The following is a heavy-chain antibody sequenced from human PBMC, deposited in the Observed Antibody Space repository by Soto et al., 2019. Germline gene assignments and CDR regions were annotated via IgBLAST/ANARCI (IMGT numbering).Heavy chain of an antibody. D-gene: IGHD4-17*01. CDR2: IGAAGDT. V-gene: IGHV3-13*01. Sequence: ELQLVESGGGLVQPGGSLRLSCAGSGFILTNYDMHWVRQAPGKGLECVASIGAAGDTYYGVSVKGRFTISRENAKNSLYLQINDLRAGDTAVYFCARGGPSVTTSYFSYMDVWGKGTAVTVSS. CDR1: GFILTNYD. CDR3: ARGGPSVTTSYFSYMDV. J-gene: IGHJ6*03.